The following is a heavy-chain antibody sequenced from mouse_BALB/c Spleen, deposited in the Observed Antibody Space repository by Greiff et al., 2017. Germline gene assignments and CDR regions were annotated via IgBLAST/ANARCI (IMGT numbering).Heavy chain of an antibody. Sequence: VKLLESGPGLVAPSQTLSITCTASGFSLTGYGVNWVRQPPGKGLEWLGMIWRDGSTDYNSALKSGLSNSKDNSKNHFFLKMNSLQTDDTARNYGDRGGNYGSSYGFAYWGQGTLVTVSA. CDR3: DRGGNYGSSYGFAY. CDR2: IWRDGST. CDR1: GFSLTGYG. D-gene: IGHD1-1*01. V-gene: IGHV2-6-7*01. J-gene: IGHJ3*01.